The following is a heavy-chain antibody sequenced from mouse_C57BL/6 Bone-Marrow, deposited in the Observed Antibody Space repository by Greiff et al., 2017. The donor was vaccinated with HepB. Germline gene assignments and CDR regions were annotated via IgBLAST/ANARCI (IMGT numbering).Heavy chain of an antibody. V-gene: IGHV10-1*01. CDR1: GFSFNTYA. D-gene: IGHD3-3*01. CDR3: VRDGDNYFDY. Sequence: EVQRVESGGGLVQPKGSLKLSCAASGFSFNTYAMNWVRQAPGKGLEWVARIRSKSNNYATYYADSVKDRFTISRDDSESMLYLQMNNLKTEDTAMYYCVRDGDNYFDYWGQGTTLTVSS. CDR2: IRSKSNNYAT. J-gene: IGHJ2*01.